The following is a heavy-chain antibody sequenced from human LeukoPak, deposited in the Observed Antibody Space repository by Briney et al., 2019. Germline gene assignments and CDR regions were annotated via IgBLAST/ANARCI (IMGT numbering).Heavy chain of an antibody. Sequence: GGSLRLSCAASGITFSNYAMHWVRQAPGKGLEWVSFIAYDAGNTYYADSVRGRFTISRDNSKNTLYLQMNSLRPEDTAVYYCARVIGWDEPFDIWGQGTMVTVSS. CDR3: ARVIGWDEPFDI. CDR1: GITFSNYA. J-gene: IGHJ3*02. D-gene: IGHD1-26*01. CDR2: IAYDAGNT. V-gene: IGHV3-30*02.